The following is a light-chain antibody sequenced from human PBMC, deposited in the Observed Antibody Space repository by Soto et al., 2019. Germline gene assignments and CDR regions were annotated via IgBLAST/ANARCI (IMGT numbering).Light chain of an antibody. V-gene: IGKV1-39*01. CDR3: QESRGALWRT. Sequence: DIQMTQSPSSLSASLGDRVTITCRTSQNIYNSLNWYQQKAGRAPAVLIYGASNLQGGVPLRFSASGSGTDFTLPISALQPEDSATYYCQESRGALWRTCGQGTKVDIK. CDR2: GAS. J-gene: IGKJ1*01. CDR1: QNIYNS.